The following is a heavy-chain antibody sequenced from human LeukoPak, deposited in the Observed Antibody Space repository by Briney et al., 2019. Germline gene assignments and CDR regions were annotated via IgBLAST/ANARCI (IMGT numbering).Heavy chain of an antibody. D-gene: IGHD3-22*01. Sequence: GGSLRLSCAAPGFTFSSYSMNWVRQAPGKGLEWVSSISSSSSYIYYADSVKGRFTISRDNAKNSLYLQMNSLRAEDTAVYYCARDGNYYDSSGYNYFDYWGQGTLVTVSS. CDR1: GFTFSSYS. J-gene: IGHJ4*02. CDR3: ARDGNYYDSSGYNYFDY. V-gene: IGHV3-21*01. CDR2: ISSSSSYI.